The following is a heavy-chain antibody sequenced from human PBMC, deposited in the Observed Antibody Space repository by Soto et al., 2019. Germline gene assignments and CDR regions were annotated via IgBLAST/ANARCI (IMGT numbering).Heavy chain of an antibody. CDR3: ARDVGKNY. D-gene: IGHD3-10*01. CDR1: GASVSSYY. V-gene: IGHV4-4*07. CDR2: IHSSGNL. Sequence: QVRLHESGPGLVKPSETLSLTCTVSGASVSSYYWSWFRQPVGKGLDWIGRIHSSGNLNYNPSLESRVTMSLDTSKNQFSLRLTSVTAADTALYLCARDVGKNYWGQGIRVAVSS. J-gene: IGHJ4*02.